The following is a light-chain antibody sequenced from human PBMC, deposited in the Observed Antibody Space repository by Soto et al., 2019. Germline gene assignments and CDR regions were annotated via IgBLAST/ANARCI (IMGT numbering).Light chain of an antibody. CDR2: GAS. CDR1: RSVSSNY. CDR3: QQSYSTPRT. Sequence: EIVLTQSPGTLSLSPGERATLSYRASRSVSSNYLAWYQQKPGQVPRLLIYGASRRATGIPDRFSGSGSGTDFTLTISSLQPEDFATYYCQQSYSTPRTFGQGTKVDI. J-gene: IGKJ1*01. V-gene: IGKV3-20*01.